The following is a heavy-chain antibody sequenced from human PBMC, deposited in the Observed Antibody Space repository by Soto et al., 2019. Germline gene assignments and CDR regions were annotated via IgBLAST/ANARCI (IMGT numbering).Heavy chain of an antibody. J-gene: IGHJ6*02. D-gene: IGHD3-9*01. Sequence: ASVKVSCKASGYTFTSYGISWVRQAPGQGLEWMGWISAYNGNTNYAQKLQGRVTMTTDTSTSTAYMELRSLRSDDTAVYYCARARWYDILTGYYTGHYYYGMDVWGQGATVTVSS. V-gene: IGHV1-18*01. CDR1: GYTFTSYG. CDR3: ARARWYDILTGYYTGHYYYGMDV. CDR2: ISAYNGNT.